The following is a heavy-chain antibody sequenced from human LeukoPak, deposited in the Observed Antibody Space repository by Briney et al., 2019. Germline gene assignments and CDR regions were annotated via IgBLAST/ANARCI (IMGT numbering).Heavy chain of an antibody. CDR2: IIPIFGTA. CDR3: ARGGEVFDY. J-gene: IGHJ4*02. Sequence: ASVKVSCKASGYTFTSYDINWVRQAPGQGLEWMGGIIPIFGTANYAQKFQGRVTITADESTSTAYMELSSLRSEDTAVYYCARGGEVFDYWGQGTLVTVSS. CDR1: GYTFTSYD. D-gene: IGHD3-16*01. V-gene: IGHV1-69*13.